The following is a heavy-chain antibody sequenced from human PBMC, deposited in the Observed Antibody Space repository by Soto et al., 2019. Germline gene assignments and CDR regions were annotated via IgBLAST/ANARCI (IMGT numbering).Heavy chain of an antibody. Sequence: GASVKVSCKASGGTFSSYAISWVRQAPGQGLEWMGGIIPIFGTANYAQKFQGRVTITADESTSTAYMELSSLRSEDTAVYYCARSGYSGYVRWFDPWGQGTLVTVSS. CDR1: GGTFSSYA. CDR3: ARSGYSGYVRWFDP. CDR2: IIPIFGTA. D-gene: IGHD5-12*01. V-gene: IGHV1-69*13. J-gene: IGHJ5*02.